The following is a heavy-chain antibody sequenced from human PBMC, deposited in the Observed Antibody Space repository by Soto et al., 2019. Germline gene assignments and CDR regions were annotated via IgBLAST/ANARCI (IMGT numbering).Heavy chain of an antibody. CDR2: SSYSGST. D-gene: IGHD6-19*01. CDR1: GVSISSDAYY. J-gene: IGHJ4*02. V-gene: IGHV4-31*11. CDR3: ARPSVAGTWGPFDY. Sequence: TLSLTCAVSGVSISSDAYYWSWIRQHPGKGLEWIGYSSYSGSTNYNPSVKSRVTISVDTSKNQLSLKLRSVTAADTAVYYCARPSVAGTWGPFDYWGQGTLVTVSS.